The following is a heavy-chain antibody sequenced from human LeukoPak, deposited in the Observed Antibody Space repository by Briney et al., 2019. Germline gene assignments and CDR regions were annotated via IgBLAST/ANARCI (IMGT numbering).Heavy chain of an antibody. Sequence: GASVKVSCRASGYTFTSYDINWVRQATGQGLEWMGWMNPNSGNTGYAQKFQGRVTITRNTSISTAYMELSSLRSEDTAVYYCASRAVAPYYYDSSGYDRDYYYYMDVWGKGTTVTVSS. CDR1: GYTFTSYD. CDR3: ASRAVAPYYYDSSGYDRDYYYYMDV. CDR2: MNPNSGNT. V-gene: IGHV1-8*03. D-gene: IGHD3-22*01. J-gene: IGHJ6*03.